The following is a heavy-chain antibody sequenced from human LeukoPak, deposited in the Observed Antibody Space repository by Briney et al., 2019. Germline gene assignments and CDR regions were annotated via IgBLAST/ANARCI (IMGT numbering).Heavy chain of an antibody. Sequence: PGGSLRLSCAASGFTFDDYAMHWVRQAPGKGLEWVSGINWNGGSTGYADSVKGRFTISRDNAKNSLYLQMNSLRAEDTALYHCARAGLDYSNIRQWDYYYYYMDVWGKGTTVTVSS. J-gene: IGHJ6*03. CDR3: ARAGLDYSNIRQWDYYYYYMDV. V-gene: IGHV3-20*01. CDR1: GFTFDDYA. CDR2: INWNGGST. D-gene: IGHD4-11*01.